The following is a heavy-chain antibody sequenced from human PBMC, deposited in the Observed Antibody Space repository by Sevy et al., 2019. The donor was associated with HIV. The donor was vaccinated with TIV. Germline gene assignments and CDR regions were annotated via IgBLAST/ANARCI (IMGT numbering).Heavy chain of an antibody. CDR3: VGVYHYDYSGPGY. CDR2: INPSGGST. Sequence: ASVKVSCKAFGYTFTNYYMHWVRQAPGQGLEWMGVINPSGGSTNYAQKFQGRLTMTRDTSTSTDYMELSSLRSEDTAVYDGVGVYHYDYSGPGYWGQGTLVTVSS. CDR1: GYTFTNYY. J-gene: IGHJ4*02. D-gene: IGHD3-22*01. V-gene: IGHV1-46*01.